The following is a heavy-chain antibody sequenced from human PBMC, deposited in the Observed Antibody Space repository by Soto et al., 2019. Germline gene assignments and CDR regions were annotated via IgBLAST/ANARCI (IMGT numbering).Heavy chain of an antibody. J-gene: IGHJ4*02. D-gene: IGHD3-10*01. Sequence: EVQLLESGVGLVQPGGSLRLSCAASGFTFSSYAMNWVRQAPGKGLEWVSAVSGSGGSTFYADSVKGRFTVSRDNSKNTLYLQMNSLRAEDTAVYYCAKDRTYGSGTLDYWGQGTLVTVSS. CDR3: AKDRTYGSGTLDY. CDR1: GFTFSSYA. CDR2: VSGSGGST. V-gene: IGHV3-23*01.